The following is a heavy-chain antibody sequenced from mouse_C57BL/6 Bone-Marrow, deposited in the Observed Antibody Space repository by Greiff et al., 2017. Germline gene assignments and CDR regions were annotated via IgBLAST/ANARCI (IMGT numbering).Heavy chain of an antibody. CDR1: EYEFPSHD. Sequence: EVQVVESGGGLVQPGESLKLSCESTEYEFPSHDMSWVRKTPEQRLELVAAINSDGGSTYYPATMERRFIISRDNTKKTLYLQMSSLRSEDTALYYGARHHWDVWFAYWGQGTLVTVSA. CDR3: ARHHWDVWFAY. D-gene: IGHD4-1*01. V-gene: IGHV5-2*01. J-gene: IGHJ3*01. CDR2: INSDGGST.